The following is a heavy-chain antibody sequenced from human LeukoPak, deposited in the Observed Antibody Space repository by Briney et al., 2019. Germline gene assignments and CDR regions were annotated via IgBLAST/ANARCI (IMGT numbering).Heavy chain of an antibody. CDR1: GGSFSGYY. D-gene: IGHD3-16*02. Sequence: KPSETLSLTCAVYGGSFSGYYWSWIRQPPGKGLEWIGEINHSGSTNYHPSLKSRVTISVDTSKTQCSLKLSSVTAADTAVYYCARGGISYDYVWGSYRPRAYYFAYWGQGTLVTVSS. CDR3: ARGGISYDYVWGSYRPRAYYFAY. CDR2: INHSGST. V-gene: IGHV4-34*01. J-gene: IGHJ4*02.